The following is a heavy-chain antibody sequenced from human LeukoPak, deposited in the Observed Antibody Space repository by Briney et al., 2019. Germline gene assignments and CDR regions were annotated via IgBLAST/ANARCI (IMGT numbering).Heavy chain of an antibody. CDR2: ISGSGGGT. J-gene: IGHJ4*02. CDR3: AKMGPTGTFYFDY. CDR1: ELTFSSYA. D-gene: IGHD1-7*01. Sequence: GGSLRLSCAASELTFSSYAMSWVRQAPGKGLEWVSTISGSGGGTYYADSMKGRFTISRDNSKNTLYLQMNSLRAEDTAVYYCAKMGPTGTFYFDYWGQGTLVTVSS. V-gene: IGHV3-23*01.